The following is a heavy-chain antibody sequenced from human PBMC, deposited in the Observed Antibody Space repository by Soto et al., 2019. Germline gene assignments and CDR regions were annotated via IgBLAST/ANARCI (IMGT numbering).Heavy chain of an antibody. V-gene: IGHV3-15*01. CDR1: GVTFSDAW. D-gene: IGHD1-1*01. Sequence: WGSLRLSWAASGVTFSDAWMSWVRQAPGAGLEWVGLIKGKTEGGTIDYAAPVKARFTISRDASKNTLYLQMNSLKTEDTAVYYCTTDPHSTGTKYWGQGTLVTVSS. J-gene: IGHJ4*02. CDR2: IKGKTEGGTI. CDR3: TTDPHSTGTKY.